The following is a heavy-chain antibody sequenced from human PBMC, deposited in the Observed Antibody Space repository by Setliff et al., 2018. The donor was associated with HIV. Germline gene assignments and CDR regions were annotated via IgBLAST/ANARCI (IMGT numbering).Heavy chain of an antibody. J-gene: IGHJ4*02. Sequence: GGSLRLSCAASGFTFSNAWMNWVRKAPGKGLEWVGRSRSKVDGGAADYAAPVKGRFTIARDDSKNTLYMQMSSLKTEDTAVYYCTTESVFLDYFFDYWGQGTLVTVSS. V-gene: IGHV3-15*05. CDR1: GFTFSNAW. D-gene: IGHD3-9*01. CDR2: SRSKVDGGAA. CDR3: TTESVFLDYFFDY.